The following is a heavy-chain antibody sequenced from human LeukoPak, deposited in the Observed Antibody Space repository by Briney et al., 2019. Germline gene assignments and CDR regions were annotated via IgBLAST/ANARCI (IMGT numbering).Heavy chain of an antibody. CDR1: GYSFTSYW. J-gene: IGHJ4*02. V-gene: IGHV5-51*01. CDR3: ARRIVVVVAATSTYLDY. Sequence: GESLKISCKGSGYSFTSYWIGWVRQMPGKGLEWMGIIYPGDSDTRYSPSFQGQVTISADKSISTAYLQWSSLKAPDTAMYYCARRIVVVVAATSTYLDYWGQGTLVTVSS. CDR2: IYPGDSDT. D-gene: IGHD2-15*01.